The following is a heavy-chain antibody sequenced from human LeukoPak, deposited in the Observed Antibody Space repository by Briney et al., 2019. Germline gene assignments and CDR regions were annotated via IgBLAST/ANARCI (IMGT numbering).Heavy chain of an antibody. CDR3: ARSRHDYGDYVPFDY. J-gene: IGHJ4*02. V-gene: IGHV4-30-2*01. D-gene: IGHD4-17*01. CDR1: GGSFSGYY. CDR2: IYHSGST. Sequence: SETLSLTCAVYGGSFSGYYWSWIRQPPGKGLEWIGYIYHSGSTYYNPSLKSRVTISVDRSKNQFSLKLSSVTAADTAVYYCARSRHDYGDYVPFDYWGQGTLVTVSS.